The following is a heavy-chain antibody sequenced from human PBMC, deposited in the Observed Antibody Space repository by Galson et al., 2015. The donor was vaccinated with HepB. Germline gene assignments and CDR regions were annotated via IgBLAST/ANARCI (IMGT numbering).Heavy chain of an antibody. V-gene: IGHV1-18*04. J-gene: IGHJ4*02. Sequence: SVKVSCKASGYTFTSYDFTWVRQAPGQGLEWKGWISADNGDTKLVEKFQGRVTMTTDTSTSTAYMELVSLRSDDTAIYYCARTLPSGWYLDYWGQGTLVTVSS. CDR2: ISADNGDT. CDR3: ARTLPSGWYLDY. CDR1: GYTFTSYD. D-gene: IGHD6-19*01.